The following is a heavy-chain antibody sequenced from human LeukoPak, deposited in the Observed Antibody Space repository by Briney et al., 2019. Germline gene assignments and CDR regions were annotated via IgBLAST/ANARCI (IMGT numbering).Heavy chain of an antibody. CDR1: GFTFSSYG. CDR3: AKEGPNDSSGFDY. CDR2: IRYDGSNK. V-gene: IGHV3-30*02. J-gene: IGHJ4*02. D-gene: IGHD3-22*01. Sequence: PGGSLRLSCAASGFTFSSYGMHWVRQAPGKGLEWVAFIRYDGSNKYYADSVKGRFTISRDNSKNTLYLQMNSLRAEDTAVYYCAKEGPNDSSGFDYWGQGTLVTVSS.